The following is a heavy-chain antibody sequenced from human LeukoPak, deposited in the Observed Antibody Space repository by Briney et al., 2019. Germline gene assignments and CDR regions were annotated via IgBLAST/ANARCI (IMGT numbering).Heavy chain of an antibody. CDR2: IKHNGDEL. D-gene: IGHD3-16*01. J-gene: IGHJ4*02. V-gene: IGHV3-7*01. CDR1: GFTFSSYW. Sequence: GGSLRLSCAASGFTFSSYWMTWVRQAPGKGLEWVANIKHNGDELNYVDSVDDRFTISRDNAKNSLYLHMTSLRAEDTAVYYCARELRTFDSWGQRTLVTVSS. CDR3: ARELRTFDS.